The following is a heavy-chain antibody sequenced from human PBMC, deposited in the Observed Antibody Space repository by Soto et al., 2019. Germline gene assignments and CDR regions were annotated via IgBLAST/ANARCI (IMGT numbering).Heavy chain of an antibody. CDR3: ARSTVTTSGYYYYYYMDV. CDR2: IYYSGST. CDR1: GGSISSYY. J-gene: IGHJ6*03. V-gene: IGHV4-59*01. Sequence: LSLTCTVSGGSISSYYWSWIRQPPGKGLEWIGYIYYSGSTNYNPSLKSRVTISVDTSKNQFSLKLSSVTAADTAVYYCARSTVTTSGYYYYYYMDVWGKGATVTVSS. D-gene: IGHD4-17*01.